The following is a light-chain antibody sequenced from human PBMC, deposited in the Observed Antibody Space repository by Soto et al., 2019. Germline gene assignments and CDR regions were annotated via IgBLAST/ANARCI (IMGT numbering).Light chain of an antibody. J-gene: IGLJ2*01. CDR1: SSDVGGYNY. V-gene: IGLV2-14*01. CDR2: EVS. Sequence: QSALTQPASVSGSPGQSITISCTGTSSDVGGYNYVSWYQQHPGKAPKIMIYEVSNRPSGVSNRFSGAKSGNTASLTISGLQAEDEADYYCRSYTSSSTVVFGGGTKLTVL. CDR3: RSYTSSSTVV.